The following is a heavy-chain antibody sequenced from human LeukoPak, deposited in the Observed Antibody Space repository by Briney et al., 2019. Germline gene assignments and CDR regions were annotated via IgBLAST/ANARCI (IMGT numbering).Heavy chain of an antibody. D-gene: IGHD6-19*01. Sequence: GGSLRLSCAVSGFTLSTYAMTWVRQAPGKGLEWVSSIVGSSGNTYYADSVKGRFTISGDNSKNTLYLQMNSLRAEDTAVYYCAKGRSGWSPFDYWGQGTLVTVSS. CDR2: IVGSSGNT. CDR1: GFTLSTYA. J-gene: IGHJ4*02. V-gene: IGHV3-23*01. CDR3: AKGRSGWSPFDY.